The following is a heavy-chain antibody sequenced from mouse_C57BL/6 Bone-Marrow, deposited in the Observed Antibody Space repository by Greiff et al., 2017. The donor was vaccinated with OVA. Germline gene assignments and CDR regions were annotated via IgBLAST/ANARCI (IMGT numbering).Heavy chain of an antibody. V-gene: IGHV14-2*01. D-gene: IGHD2-5*01. CDR1: GFNIKDYY. CDR2: IDPEDGET. CDR3: ASPAYYSNYFYAMDY. Sequence: VQLKQSGAELVKPGASVKLSCTASGFNIKDYYMHWVKQRTEQGLEWIGRIDPEDGETKYAPKFQGKAPITADTSYNTSDLQLSSMPSEDPAVYYCASPAYYSNYFYAMDYWGQVTSVTVSS. J-gene: IGHJ4*01.